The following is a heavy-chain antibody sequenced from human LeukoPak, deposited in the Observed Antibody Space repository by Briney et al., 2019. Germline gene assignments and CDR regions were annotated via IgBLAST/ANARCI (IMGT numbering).Heavy chain of an antibody. CDR3: ASTSSSWYDRYFDY. D-gene: IGHD6-13*01. CDR1: GGSFSGYY. Sequence: PSETLSLTCAVYGGSFSGYYWSWIRQPPGKGLEWIGEINHSGSTNYNPSLKSRVTISVDTSKNQFSLKLSSVTAADTAVYYCASTSSSWYDRYFDYWGQGTLVTVSS. J-gene: IGHJ4*02. CDR2: INHSGST. V-gene: IGHV4-34*01.